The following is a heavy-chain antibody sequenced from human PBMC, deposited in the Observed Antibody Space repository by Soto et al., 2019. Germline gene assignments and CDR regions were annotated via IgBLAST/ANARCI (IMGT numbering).Heavy chain of an antibody. J-gene: IGHJ4*02. CDR2: IYYSGST. CDR1: GGSISSSSYY. D-gene: IGHD3-22*01. V-gene: IGHV4-39*01. CDR3: ARLRPYYYDSSGNFDY. Sequence: SETLSLTCTVSGGSISSSSYYWGWIRQPPGKGLEWIGSIYYSGSTYYNTSLKSRVTISVDTSKNQFSLKLSSVTAADTAVYYCARLRPYYYDSSGNFDYWGQGTLVTVSS.